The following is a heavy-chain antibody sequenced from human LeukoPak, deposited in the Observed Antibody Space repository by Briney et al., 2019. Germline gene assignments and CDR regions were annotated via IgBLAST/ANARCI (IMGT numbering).Heavy chain of an antibody. J-gene: IGHJ4*02. Sequence: RGESLKISCKGSGYSFTSYWIGWVRQMPGKGLEWMGIIYPGDSDTRYSPSFQGQVTISADKSISTAYLQWSSLKASDTAMYYCARGGLGYCSSTSCSHFDYWGQGTLVTVSS. V-gene: IGHV5-51*01. CDR1: GYSFTSYW. CDR3: ARGGLGYCSSTSCSHFDY. CDR2: IYPGDSDT. D-gene: IGHD2-2*01.